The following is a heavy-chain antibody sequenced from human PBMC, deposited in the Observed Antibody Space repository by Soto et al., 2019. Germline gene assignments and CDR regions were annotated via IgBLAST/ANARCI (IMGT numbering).Heavy chain of an antibody. J-gene: IGHJ4*02. D-gene: IGHD2-8*02. CDR3: ARDRGSGRY. V-gene: IGHV3-7*05. Sequence: EVQLVESGGDLVQPGGSLRLSCVTSGLTFSNYWLSWVRQAPGKGLEWVANINQAGNKKYYVDSVKGRFTISRDNAKNSLYLQMNSLKAEDTAVYYCARDRGSGRYGGQGTLVTVSS. CDR2: INQAGNKK. CDR1: GLTFSNYW.